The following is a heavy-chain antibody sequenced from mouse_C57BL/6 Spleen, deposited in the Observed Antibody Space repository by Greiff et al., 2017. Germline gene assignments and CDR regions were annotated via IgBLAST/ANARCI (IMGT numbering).Heavy chain of an antibody. Sequence: QVQLQQPGAELVKPGASVKLSCKASGYTFTSYWMQWVKQRPGQGLEWIGEIDPSDSYTNYNQKFKGKATLTVDTSSSTAYMQLSSLTSEDSAVYYCARSGYDYAPFDYWGQGTTLTVSS. V-gene: IGHV1-50*01. D-gene: IGHD2-4*01. CDR3: ARSGYDYAPFDY. CDR1: GYTFTSYW. CDR2: IDPSDSYT. J-gene: IGHJ2*01.